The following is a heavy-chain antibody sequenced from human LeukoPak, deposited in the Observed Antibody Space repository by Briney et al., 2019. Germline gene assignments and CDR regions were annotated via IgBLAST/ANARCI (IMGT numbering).Heavy chain of an antibody. Sequence: GESLKISCQGSGYTFTNYWIGWVRQMPGKGLEWMGIIHPGDSETRYNPSFQGQVTISADKSISTAYLQWSSLKASDSAMYYCARHSQAVAGLFDYWGLGALVAVSS. CDR1: GYTFTNYW. J-gene: IGHJ4*02. CDR3: ARHSQAVAGLFDY. V-gene: IGHV5-51*01. CDR2: IHPGDSET. D-gene: IGHD6-19*01.